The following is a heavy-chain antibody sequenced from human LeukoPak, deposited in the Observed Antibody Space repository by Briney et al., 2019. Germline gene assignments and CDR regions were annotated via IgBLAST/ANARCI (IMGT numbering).Heavy chain of an antibody. CDR3: TRGGAGYPFDY. Sequence: ETLSLTCTVSGGSISSGDYYMSWVRQAPGKGLEWVSTIYSDGYTYYAGSVKGRFTISRDNSKKTLYLQMNSLRAEDTAVYYCTRGGAGYPFDYWGQGTLVTVSS. CDR1: GGSISSGDYY. V-gene: IGHV3-53*01. CDR2: IYSDGYT. D-gene: IGHD1-26*01. J-gene: IGHJ4*02.